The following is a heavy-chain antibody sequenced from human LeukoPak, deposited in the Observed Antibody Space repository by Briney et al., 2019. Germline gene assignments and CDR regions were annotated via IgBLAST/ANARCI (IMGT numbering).Heavy chain of an antibody. J-gene: IGHJ3*02. V-gene: IGHV3-15*01. CDR3: TTFMITFGGVIADHDAFDI. CDR2: IKSKTDGGTT. Sequence: PGGSLRLSCAASVFTFSNAWMSWVRQAPGKGLEWVGRIKSKTDGGTTDYAAPVKGRFTISRDDSKNTLYLQMNSLKTEDTAVYYCTTFMITFGGVIADHDAFDIWGQGTMVTVSS. CDR1: VFTFSNAW. D-gene: IGHD3-16*02.